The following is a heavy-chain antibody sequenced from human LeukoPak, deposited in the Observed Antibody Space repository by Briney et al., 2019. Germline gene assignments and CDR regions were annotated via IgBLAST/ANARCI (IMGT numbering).Heavy chain of an antibody. CDR1: GYTFTGYY. CDR2: INPNSGGT. V-gene: IGHV1-2*02. Sequence: GASVKVSCKASGYTFTGYYMHWVRQAPGQGLEWMGWINPNSGGTNYAQKFQGRVTMTRDTSISTAYMELSRLRSDDTAVYYCATDLFWVAAAGNDYWGQGTLVTVSS. J-gene: IGHJ4*02. D-gene: IGHD6-13*01. CDR3: ATDLFWVAAAGNDY.